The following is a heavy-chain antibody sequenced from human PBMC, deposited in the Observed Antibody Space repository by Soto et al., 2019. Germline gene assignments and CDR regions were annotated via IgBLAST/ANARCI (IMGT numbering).Heavy chain of an antibody. J-gene: IGHJ4*02. Sequence: SETLSLTCTVSGGSISSYCWSWIRQPPGKGLEWIGYVYYSGGTNYNPSLKGRVTILLDAPKNQFSLKLSSVIAADTAVYYCARGVLVEGTSSPDMFDYWGQGTQVTVSS. CDR3: ARGVLVEGTSSPDMFDY. V-gene: IGHV4-59*01. CDR2: VYYSGGT. CDR1: GGSISSYC. D-gene: IGHD6-6*01.